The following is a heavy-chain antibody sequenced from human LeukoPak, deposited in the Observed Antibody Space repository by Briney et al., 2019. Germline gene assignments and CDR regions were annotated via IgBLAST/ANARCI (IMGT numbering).Heavy chain of an antibody. Sequence: GGSLRLSCAASGFTFSSFFMTWVRQAPGKGLEWVSSITGSSGTTSYADSVKGRFTISRDNSETPLYLHMNSLRADDTAVYYCAKGKGMVYNNYCFARGGQPSLVTVSS. D-gene: IGHD4-11*01. CDR1: GFTFSSFF. CDR2: ITGSSGTT. V-gene: IGHV3-23*01. J-gene: IGHJ4*02. CDR3: AKGKGMVYNNYCFAR.